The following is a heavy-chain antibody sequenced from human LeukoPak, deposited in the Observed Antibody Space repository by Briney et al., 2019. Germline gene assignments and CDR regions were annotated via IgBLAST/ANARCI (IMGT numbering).Heavy chain of an antibody. CDR2: IYTSGST. CDR1: GGSISSGSYY. CDR3: AREDCYDSSGSSSNWFDP. Sequence: SETLSLTSTVSGGSISSGSYYWSWIRQPAGKGLEWIGRIYTSGSTNYNPSLKSRVTISVDTSKNQFSLKLSSVTAADTAVYYCAREDCYDSSGSSSNWFDPWGQGALVTVSS. J-gene: IGHJ5*02. D-gene: IGHD3-22*01. V-gene: IGHV4-61*02.